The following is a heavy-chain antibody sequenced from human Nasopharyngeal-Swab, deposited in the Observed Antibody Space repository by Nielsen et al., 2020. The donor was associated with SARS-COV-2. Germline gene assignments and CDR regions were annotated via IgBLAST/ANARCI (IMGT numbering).Heavy chain of an antibody. Sequence: SETLSLTCTVSGVSITSQYWSWIRQPPGKGLEWIGYISHNSGTSYNPSLKSRVTMFMDTSKNQFSLRLRSVTAADTAVYYCAKEGATGWFDLCGQGTLVTVSS. J-gene: IGHJ5*02. CDR2: ISHNSGT. V-gene: IGHV4-59*11. CDR3: AKEGATGWFDL. CDR1: GVSITSQY.